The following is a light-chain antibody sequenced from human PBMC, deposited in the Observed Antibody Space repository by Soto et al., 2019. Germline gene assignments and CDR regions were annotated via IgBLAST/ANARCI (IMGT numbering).Light chain of an antibody. CDR3: QHRMNWPLT. V-gene: IGKV3-11*01. J-gene: IGKJ5*01. Sequence: EIVMTQSPATLSLSPGERATLSCRASQTVSSYLLWYQQKPGQAPRLLIYDASNRASGTPARFSGSGSETDFTLTIGSLEPEDFAVYYCQHRMNWPLTFGQGTRLEI. CDR2: DAS. CDR1: QTVSSY.